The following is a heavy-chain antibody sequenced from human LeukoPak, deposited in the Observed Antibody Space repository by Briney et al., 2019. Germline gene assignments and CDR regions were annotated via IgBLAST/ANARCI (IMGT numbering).Heavy chain of an antibody. D-gene: IGHD6-13*01. J-gene: IGHJ5*02. V-gene: IGHV5-51*01. CDR3: ARQIAAATRNWFDP. Sequence: GESLKISCKGSGCSFTSYWIGWVRQMPGKGLEWMGIIYPGDSDTRYSPSYQGQVTISADKSISTAYLQWSSLKASDTAMYYCARQIAAATRNWFDPWGQGTLVTVSS. CDR2: IYPGDSDT. CDR1: GCSFTSYW.